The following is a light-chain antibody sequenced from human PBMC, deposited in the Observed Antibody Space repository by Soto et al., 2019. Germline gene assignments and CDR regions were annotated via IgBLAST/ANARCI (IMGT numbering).Light chain of an antibody. CDR3: LSYTTSSTYV. Sequence: QSVLTQPASVSGSPGQSITIPCTGTSSDVGGYNYVSWYQQHPGIAPKVMIYDDSNRPSGVSNRFSGSKSGNTASLTISGLQAEDEADYYCLSYTTSSTYVFGTGTKLTVL. V-gene: IGLV2-14*03. CDR1: SSDVGGYNY. CDR2: DDS. J-gene: IGLJ1*01.